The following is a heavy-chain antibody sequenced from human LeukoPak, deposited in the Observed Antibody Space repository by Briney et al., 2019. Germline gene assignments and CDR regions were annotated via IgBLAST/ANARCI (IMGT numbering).Heavy chain of an antibody. D-gene: IGHD1-26*01. Sequence: ASVTVSCKTSGYTFSTYGLSWVRQAPGQGLEWMGWISGNSGRTHYAQKFQDRVTLTTDTSSTTAFMELRSLRSDDTAMYYCARNAGSYFEFAPWGQGTLVTVSS. CDR3: ARNAGSYFEFAP. J-gene: IGHJ5*02. CDR1: GYTFSTYG. CDR2: ISGNSGRT. V-gene: IGHV1-18*01.